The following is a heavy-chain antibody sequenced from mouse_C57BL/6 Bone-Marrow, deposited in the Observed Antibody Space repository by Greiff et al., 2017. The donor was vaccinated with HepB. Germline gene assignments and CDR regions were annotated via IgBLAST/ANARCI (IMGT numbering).Heavy chain of an antibody. J-gene: IGHJ2*01. CDR2: ISSGGSYT. D-gene: IGHD2-3*01. V-gene: IGHV5-6*01. CDR1: GFTFSSYG. Sequence: EVQVVESGGDLVKPGGSLKLSCAASGFTFSSYGMSWVRQTPDKRLEWVATISSGGSYTYYPDSVKGRFTISRDNAKNTLYLQMSSLKSEDTVIYYCARPLYDGYSFGYWGQGAPLTVSS. CDR3: ARPLYDGYSFGY.